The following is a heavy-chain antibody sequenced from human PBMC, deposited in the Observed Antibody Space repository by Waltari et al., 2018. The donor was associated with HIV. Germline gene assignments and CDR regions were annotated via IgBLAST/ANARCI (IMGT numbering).Heavy chain of an antibody. CDR3: AEVTGGSYSWLNY. J-gene: IGHJ4*02. CDR2: FYYPGRT. Sequence: QLQLQESDPGLVQISSPLSLTCPVSAGSIRRSSYYWGCTRQPPGKVLEWFGSFYYPGRTYDNPSRKSRVTMSVDESKNQCSLKLRSVTAADTAVYFCAEVTGGSYSWLNYWGQGTLVSVSS. D-gene: IGHD1-26*01. V-gene: IGHV4-39*07. CDR1: AGSIRRSSYY.